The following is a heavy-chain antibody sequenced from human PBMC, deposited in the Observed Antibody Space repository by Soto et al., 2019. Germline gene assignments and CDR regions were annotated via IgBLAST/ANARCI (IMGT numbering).Heavy chain of an antibody. CDR1: GGSISSGGYS. D-gene: IGHD3-22*01. CDR2: IYHSGST. Sequence: PSETLSLTCAVSGGSISSGGYSWSWIRQPPGKGLEWIGYIYHSGSTYYNPSLKSRVTISVDRSKNQFSLKLSSVTAADTAVYYCARAAPYYDSSGYCYVFDYWGQGTLVTVSS. CDR3: ARAAPYYDSSGYCYVFDY. J-gene: IGHJ4*02. V-gene: IGHV4-30-2*01.